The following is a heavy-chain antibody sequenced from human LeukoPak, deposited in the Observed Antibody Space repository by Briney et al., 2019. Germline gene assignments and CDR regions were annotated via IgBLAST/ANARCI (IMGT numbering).Heavy chain of an antibody. Sequence: PSETLSLTCSVSGYSITSGYHWGWIRQPPGKGLEWIGSIQHGGSTYYSPSLKSRVTLSVDTSKNQFSLRLSLVTAADTAVYYCARGHGSQSFTYAFEIWGQGTMVTVSS. CDR1: GYSITSGYH. V-gene: IGHV4-38-2*02. CDR3: ARGHGSQSFTYAFEI. D-gene: IGHD3-10*01. CDR2: IQHGGST. J-gene: IGHJ3*02.